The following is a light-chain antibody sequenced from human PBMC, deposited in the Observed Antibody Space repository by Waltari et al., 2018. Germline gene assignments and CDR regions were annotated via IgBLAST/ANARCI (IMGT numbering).Light chain of an antibody. Sequence: QAVVTQEPSFSVSPGGTVTLTCGLSSGSVSSSYDPSWYQQTPGQMPRTLIYNTNTRSSGVPDRFAGSILGNKAALTITGAQADDESDYYCVLYMGNGGLFGGGTKLTVL. CDR2: NTN. CDR1: SGSVSSSYD. J-gene: IGLJ3*02. CDR3: VLYMGNGGL. V-gene: IGLV8-61*01.